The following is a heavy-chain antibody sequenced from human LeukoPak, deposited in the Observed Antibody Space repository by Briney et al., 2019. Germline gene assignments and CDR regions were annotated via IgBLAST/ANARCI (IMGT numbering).Heavy chain of an antibody. CDR1: GGSISSLIHY. Sequence: PSETLSLTCTVSGGSISSLIHYWGWIRQPPGKRLEWIGSIYSSGRAYYHPSLKSRLTMSVDTSQNQVSLKLSSVTAADTAVYYCARDIGVPDYDAFEMWGQGAMVTVSS. CDR3: ARDIGVPDYDAFEM. D-gene: IGHD6-19*01. V-gene: IGHV4-39*07. J-gene: IGHJ3*02. CDR2: IYSSGRA.